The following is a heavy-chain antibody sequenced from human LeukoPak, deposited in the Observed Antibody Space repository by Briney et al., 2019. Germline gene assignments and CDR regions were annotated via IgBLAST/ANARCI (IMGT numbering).Heavy chain of an antibody. CDR3: ARERDDSSGYFNWFDP. J-gene: IGHJ5*02. D-gene: IGHD3-22*01. Sequence: PSETLSLTCAVYGGSFSGYYWSWIRQPPGTGLEWIGEINHSGSTNYNPSLKSRVTISVDTSKNQFSLKLSSVTAADTAVYYCARERDDSSGYFNWFDPWGQGTLVTVSS. CDR2: INHSGST. V-gene: IGHV4-34*01. CDR1: GGSFSGYY.